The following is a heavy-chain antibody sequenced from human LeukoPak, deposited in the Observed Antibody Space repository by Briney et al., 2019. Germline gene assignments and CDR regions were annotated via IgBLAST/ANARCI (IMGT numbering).Heavy chain of an antibody. CDR3: TRPGYGLWDHYYMDV. D-gene: IGHD4-17*01. CDR2: IRSKANSYAT. V-gene: IGHV3-73*01. Sequence: GGSLRLSCAASGFTFSGSAMHWVRQASGKGLEWVGRIRSKANSYATAYAASVKGRFTISRDDSKNTAYLQMNSLKTEDTAVYYCTRPGYGLWDHYYMDVWGKGTTVTVSS. J-gene: IGHJ6*03. CDR1: GFTFSGSA.